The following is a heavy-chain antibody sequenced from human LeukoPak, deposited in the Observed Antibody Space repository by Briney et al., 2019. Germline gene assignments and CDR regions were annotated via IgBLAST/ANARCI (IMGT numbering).Heavy chain of an antibody. D-gene: IGHD3-10*01. J-gene: IGHJ4*02. Sequence: ASVKVSCKASGYSFTSYDINWVRQATGQGLEWMGWMNPNSGNTVYAQKFQGGVTMTRSTSISTAYMELSSLRSEDTAVYYCARVQRVKFPLKYYFDYWGQGTLVTVSS. CDR3: ARVQRVKFPLKYYFDY. V-gene: IGHV1-8*01. CDR2: MNPNSGNT. CDR1: GYSFTSYD.